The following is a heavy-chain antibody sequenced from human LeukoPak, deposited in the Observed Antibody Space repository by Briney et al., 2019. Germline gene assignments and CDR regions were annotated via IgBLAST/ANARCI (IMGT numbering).Heavy chain of an antibody. D-gene: IGHD3-9*01. V-gene: IGHV1-2*03. CDR1: GYTFTGYY. CDR3: ARGPGLRYFDWLPPNDY. CDR2: INPNSGGT. J-gene: IGHJ4*02. Sequence: EASVKVSCKASGYTFTGYYMHWVPQAPGQGLEWMGWINPNSGGTNYAQKFQGRVTMTRDTSISTAYMELSRLRSDDTAVYYCARGPGLRYFDWLPPNDYWGQGTLVTVSS.